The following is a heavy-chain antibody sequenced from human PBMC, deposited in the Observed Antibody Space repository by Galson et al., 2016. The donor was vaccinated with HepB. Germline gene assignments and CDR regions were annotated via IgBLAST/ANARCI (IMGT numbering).Heavy chain of an antibody. J-gene: IGHJ6*02. V-gene: IGHV6-1*01. CDR1: GDSVSNNRAA. Sequence: CAISGDSVSNNRAAWVWIRQSPLRGLEWLGRTYYRSTWNSDYAVSVKSRITISADPSKNQVSLRLNSVTPEATAVYYCARAVMLGRGMDVWGQGTTVTVSS. CDR2: TYYRSTWNS. CDR3: ARAVMLGRGMDV. D-gene: IGHD3-10*01.